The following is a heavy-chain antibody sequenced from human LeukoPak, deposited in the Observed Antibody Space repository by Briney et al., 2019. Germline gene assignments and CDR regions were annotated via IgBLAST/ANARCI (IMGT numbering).Heavy chain of an antibody. V-gene: IGHV1-8*01. J-gene: IGHJ5*02. CDR2: MNPNSGNT. CDR3: ARDGAFLYHYKSGLDL. CDR1: GYTFTSYD. Sequence: ASVKVSCKASGYTFTSYDINWVRQATGQGLEWMGWMNPNSGNTGYAQKFQGRVTMTRNTSISTAYMELSSLRSEDTATYYCARDGAFLYHYKSGLDLWGQGTLVTVSS. D-gene: IGHD5/OR15-5a*01.